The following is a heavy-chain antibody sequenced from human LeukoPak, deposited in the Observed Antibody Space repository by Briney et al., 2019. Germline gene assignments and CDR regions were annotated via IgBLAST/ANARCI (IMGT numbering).Heavy chain of an antibody. J-gene: IGHJ4*02. V-gene: IGHV1-46*01. CDR2: INPSGGST. CDR3: ARMRLYCSGGSCYFDY. Sequence: ASVKVSCKASGYTFTSYYMHWVRQAPGQGLEWMGIINPSGGSTSYAQKFQGRVTMTRDTSTSTVYMELSSLRSEDTAVYYCARMRLYCSGGSCYFDYWGQGTLVTVSS. D-gene: IGHD2-15*01. CDR1: GYTFTSYY.